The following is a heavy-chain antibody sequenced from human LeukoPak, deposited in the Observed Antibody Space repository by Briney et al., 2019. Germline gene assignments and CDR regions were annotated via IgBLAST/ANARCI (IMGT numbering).Heavy chain of an antibody. CDR1: GFTFSSYA. CDR2: ISYDGSNK. D-gene: IGHD5-12*01. J-gene: IGHJ4*02. CDR3: ARVEASGYDYGAFGY. V-gene: IGHV3-30*04. Sequence: GGSLRLSCAASGFTFSSYAMHWVRQAPGKGLEWVAVISYDGSNKYYADSVKGRFTISRDNSKNTLYLQMNSLRAEDTAVYYCARVEASGYDYGAFGYWGQGTLVTVSS.